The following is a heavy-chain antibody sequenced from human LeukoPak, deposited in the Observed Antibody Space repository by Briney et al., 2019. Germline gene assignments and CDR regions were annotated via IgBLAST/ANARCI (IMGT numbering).Heavy chain of an antibody. V-gene: IGHV3-15*01. CDR1: GINFGNAW. Sequence: PGGSLRLSCAASGINFGNAWMTWVRQAPGKGLEWIGRIKSKSYGEAIEYAASVKGRFSISRDDSTNTLNLQMNSLKIEDTGVYYCTTDGSPYSGAASFDYWGLGTLVTVSS. CDR2: IKSKSYGEAI. CDR3: TTDGSPYSGAASFDY. D-gene: IGHD2-15*01. J-gene: IGHJ4*02.